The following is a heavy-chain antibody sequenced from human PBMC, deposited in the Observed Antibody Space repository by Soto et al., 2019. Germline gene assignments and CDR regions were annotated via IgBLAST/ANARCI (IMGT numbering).Heavy chain of an antibody. J-gene: IGHJ4*02. CDR2: IYPGDSDI. Sequence: PGESLKICCKGSGYSFTSYWIGWWRQMPGKGLEWMGIIYPGDSDIRYSPSFQGQVTISADKSISTAYLQWSSLKASDTAMYYCARHAYGYNNYYFDYWGQGTLVTVSS. D-gene: IGHD4-4*01. V-gene: IGHV5-51*01. CDR1: GYSFTSYW. CDR3: ARHAYGYNNYYFDY.